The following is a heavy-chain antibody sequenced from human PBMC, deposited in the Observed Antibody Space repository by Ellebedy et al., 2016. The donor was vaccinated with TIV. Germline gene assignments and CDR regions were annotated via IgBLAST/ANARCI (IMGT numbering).Heavy chain of an antibody. V-gene: IGHV3-23*01. CDR3: SKGTSSGFNYDRVGSEY. CDR1: EFTVGSNY. J-gene: IGHJ4*02. CDR2: ISGGGDRT. Sequence: GGSLRLSCAASEFTVGSNYMSWVRQAPGKGLEWLSVISGGGDRTYDADSVKGRFTITRDNSKNTLYLQMDRLRVEDTAVYYCSKGTSSGFNYDRVGSEYWGQGTLVTVSS. D-gene: IGHD3-22*01.